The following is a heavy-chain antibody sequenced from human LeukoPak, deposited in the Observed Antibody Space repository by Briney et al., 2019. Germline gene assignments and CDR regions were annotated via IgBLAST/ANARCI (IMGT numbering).Heavy chain of an antibody. Sequence: QPGGSLRLSCAASGFTFSSYGMHWVCQAPGKGLEWVAVIWYDGSNKYYADSVKGRFTISRDNSKNTLYLQMNSLRAEDTAVYYCARDLDSSGSIFRHWGQGTLVTVSS. CDR2: IWYDGSNK. D-gene: IGHD6-19*01. CDR3: ARDLDSSGSIFRH. J-gene: IGHJ1*01. CDR1: GFTFSSYG. V-gene: IGHV3-33*01.